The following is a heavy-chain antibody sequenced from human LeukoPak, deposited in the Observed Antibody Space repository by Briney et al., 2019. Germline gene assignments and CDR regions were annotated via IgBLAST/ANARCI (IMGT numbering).Heavy chain of an antibody. V-gene: IGHV3-23*01. D-gene: IGHD2-21*02. Sequence: GAPLTLSCAVCGFTFSRYAMSWARDAPGKGLEWVSAISDSGDNTYYADSVKGRFTISRDNSKNTLSLQMNSLRAEDTAVYYCAKGFNVVVTAMDYWGQGTLVPVSS. CDR2: ISDSGDNT. CDR3: AKGFNVVVTAMDY. CDR1: GFTFSRYA. J-gene: IGHJ4*02.